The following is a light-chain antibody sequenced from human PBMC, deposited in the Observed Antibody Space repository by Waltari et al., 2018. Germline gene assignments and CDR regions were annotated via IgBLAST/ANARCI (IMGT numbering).Light chain of an antibody. J-gene: IGKJ4*01. V-gene: IGKV1-13*02. CDR1: PGLSSA. CDR2: DAP. CDR3: QQFNSYPALT. Sequence: AIQLTQSPSSLSASVGARVTITCRASPGLSSALAWYQQKPGKAPKLPLYDAPSLESGGPSRFSGXGSGTDFTLTISSLQPEDFATYYCQQFNSYPALTFXGXXKVEI.